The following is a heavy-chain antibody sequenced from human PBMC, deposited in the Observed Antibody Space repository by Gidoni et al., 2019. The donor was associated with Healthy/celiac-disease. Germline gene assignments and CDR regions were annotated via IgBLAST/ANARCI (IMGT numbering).Heavy chain of an antibody. J-gene: IGHJ5*02. Sequence: EVQLVQSGAEVKKPGESLKISCKGSGYSFTSYWIGWVRQMPGKGLEWMGIIYPGDSDTRYSPSFQGQVTISADKSISTAYLQWSSLKASDTAMYYCARRSIAAAGTEFWFDPWGQGTLVTVSS. CDR3: ARRSIAAAGTEFWFDP. CDR2: IYPGDSDT. V-gene: IGHV5-51*01. D-gene: IGHD6-13*01. CDR1: GYSFTSYW.